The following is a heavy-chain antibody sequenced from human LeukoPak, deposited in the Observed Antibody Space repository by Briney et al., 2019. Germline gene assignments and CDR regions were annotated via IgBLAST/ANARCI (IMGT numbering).Heavy chain of an antibody. CDR3: ARATTPDAFDI. CDR1: GGSISSSSYY. Sequence: PSETLSLTCTVSGGSISSSSYYWGWIRQPPGKGLEWIGSIYYSGSTYCNPSLKSRVTMSVDTSKNQLSLKVSSVTAADTAVYYCARATTPDAFDIWGQGTMVTVSS. V-gene: IGHV4-39*07. D-gene: IGHD1-1*01. J-gene: IGHJ3*02. CDR2: IYYSGST.